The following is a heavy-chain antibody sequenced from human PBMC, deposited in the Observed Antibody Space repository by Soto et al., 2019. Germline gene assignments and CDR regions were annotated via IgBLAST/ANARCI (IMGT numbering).Heavy chain of an antibody. J-gene: IGHJ4*02. Sequence: ASVKVSCKACGGTFSRYAISWVRQAPGQGLEWMGGIIPSFGTANYAQKFQGRVTITADKSTSTAYMELSSLRSEDTAVYYCATPGGDYYDSSGYYYLFDYWGQGTLVTVSS. CDR1: GGTFSRYA. CDR3: ATPGGDYYDSSGYYYLFDY. CDR2: IIPSFGTA. D-gene: IGHD3-22*01. V-gene: IGHV1-69*06.